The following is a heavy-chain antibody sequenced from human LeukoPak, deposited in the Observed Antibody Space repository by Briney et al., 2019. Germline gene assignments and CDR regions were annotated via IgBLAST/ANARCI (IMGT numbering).Heavy chain of an antibody. Sequence: PSETLSLTCTVSGGSISSSSYYWGWIRQPAGKGLEWIGRIYTSGSTNYNPSLKSRVTISVDTSKNQFSLKLSSVTAADTAVYYCARFFRWPRNGYCSSTSCYGGFDYWGQGTLVTVSS. CDR2: IYTSGST. D-gene: IGHD2-2*03. CDR3: ARFFRWPRNGYCSSTSCYGGFDY. CDR1: GGSISSSSYY. J-gene: IGHJ4*02. V-gene: IGHV4-61*02.